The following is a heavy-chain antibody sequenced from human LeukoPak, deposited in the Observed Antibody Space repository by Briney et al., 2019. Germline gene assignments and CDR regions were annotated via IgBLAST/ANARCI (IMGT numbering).Heavy chain of an antibody. V-gene: IGHV4-59*11. CDR1: GGSISSHY. CDR2: IYYSGST. CDR3: ARELSSSWYWFDP. Sequence: SETLSLTCTVSGGSISSHYWSWIRQPPGKGLEWIGYIYYSGSTNYNPSLKSRVTISVDTSKNQFSLKLSSVTAADTAVYYCARELSSSWYWFDPWGQGTLVTVSS. D-gene: IGHD6-13*01. J-gene: IGHJ5*02.